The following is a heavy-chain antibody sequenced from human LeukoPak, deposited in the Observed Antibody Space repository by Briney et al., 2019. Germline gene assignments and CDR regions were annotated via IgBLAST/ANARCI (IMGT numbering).Heavy chain of an antibody. CDR2: MNPNSGNT. CDR3: AKPVRSGYSYGFTFGY. CDR1: GYTFTSYD. Sequence: ASVKVSCKASGYTFTSYDINWVRQATGQGLEWMGWMNPNSGNTGYAQKFQGRVTMTRNTSISTAYMELSSLRSEDTAVYYCAKPVRSGYSYGFTFGYWGQGTLVTVSS. J-gene: IGHJ4*02. V-gene: IGHV1-8*01. D-gene: IGHD5-18*01.